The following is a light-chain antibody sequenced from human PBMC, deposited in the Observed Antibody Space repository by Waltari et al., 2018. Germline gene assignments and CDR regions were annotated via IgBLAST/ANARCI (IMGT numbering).Light chain of an antibody. CDR1: NSDVGNYNL. V-gene: IGLV2-23*02. J-gene: IGLJ1*01. Sequence: QSALTQPASVSGTPGQSITISCTGTNSDVGNYNLVSWYQHHPGEAPKLMICEVIKRPSGVSNRFSGAKSGNRASLTISGLQAEDEADYYCCSYAGSGTYVFGTGTKVTVL. CDR3: CSYAGSGTYV. CDR2: EVI.